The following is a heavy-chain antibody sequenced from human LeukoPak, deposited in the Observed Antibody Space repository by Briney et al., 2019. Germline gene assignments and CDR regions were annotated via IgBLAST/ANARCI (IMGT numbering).Heavy chain of an antibody. J-gene: IGHJ4*02. V-gene: IGHV4-59*08. CDR3: ASVPPEYYYDSSGPFDY. D-gene: IGHD3-22*01. CDR2: IYYSGST. CDR1: GGSISSYY. Sequence: SETLSLTCTVSGGSISSYYWSWIRQPPGKGLEWIGYIYYSGSTNYNPSLKSRVTISVDTSKNQFSLKLSSVTAADTAVYYCASVPPEYYYDSSGPFDYWGQGTLVTVSS.